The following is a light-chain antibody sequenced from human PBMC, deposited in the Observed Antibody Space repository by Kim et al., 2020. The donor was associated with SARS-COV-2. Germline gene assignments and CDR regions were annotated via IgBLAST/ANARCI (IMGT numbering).Light chain of an antibody. Sequence: SPWERATRSCRASQSGSRNGLAWHQLRPGQAPRLLIYGASSRATGNTDRCSGTGSGTDFTLTISRLEPEDFALYYCQQYGTTLVTFGQGTRLEIK. CDR2: GAS. V-gene: IGKV3-20*01. CDR3: QQYGTTLVT. J-gene: IGKJ5*01. CDR1: QSGSRNG.